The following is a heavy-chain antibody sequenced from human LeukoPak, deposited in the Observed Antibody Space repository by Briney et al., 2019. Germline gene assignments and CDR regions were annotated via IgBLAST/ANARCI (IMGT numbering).Heavy chain of an antibody. J-gene: IGHJ5*02. CDR1: GGSISSTTYY. CDR3: ARIDSGWYRLFDP. Sequence: SETLSLTCTVSGGSISSTTYYWGWIRQPPGKGLEWIGSIYESGSTYYNPSFESRVTISVDTSKNQFSLKLDSVTAADTAVYFCARIDSGWYRLFDPWGQGILVTVSS. V-gene: IGHV4-39*01. CDR2: IYESGST. D-gene: IGHD6-19*01.